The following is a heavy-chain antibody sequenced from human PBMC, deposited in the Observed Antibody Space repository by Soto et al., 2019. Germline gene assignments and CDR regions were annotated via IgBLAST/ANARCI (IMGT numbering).Heavy chain of an antibody. D-gene: IGHD2-21*02. V-gene: IGHV4-31*03. J-gene: IGHJ5*02. CDR1: GGSISSGGYY. CDR2: IYYSGST. Sequence: QVQLQESGPGLVKPSQTLSLTCTVSGGSISSGGYYWSWIRQHPGKGLEWIGYIYYSGSTYYNPSLKSRVTISVDTSKNQFSLKLSSVTAADTAVYYCARGNVVVTAIRGPFNWFDPWGQGTLVTVSS. CDR3: ARGNVVVTAIRGPFNWFDP.